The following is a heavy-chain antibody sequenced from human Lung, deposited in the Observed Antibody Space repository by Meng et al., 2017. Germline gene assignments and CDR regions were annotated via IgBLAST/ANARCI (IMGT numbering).Heavy chain of an antibody. CDR2: IYHSGGT. V-gene: IGHV4-4*02. Sequence: HVQLQESGPGLVKPSGTLSLTRGVSGGSISSSNWWSWVRQPPGKGLEWIGEIYHSGGTKYNPSLKSRVTISVDKSKNQFSLKLSSVTAADTAVYYCARGLGEAVVPRTMFDYWGQGTLVTVSS. J-gene: IGHJ4*02. CDR3: ARGLGEAVVPRTMFDY. CDR1: GGSISSSNW. D-gene: IGHD2-2*01.